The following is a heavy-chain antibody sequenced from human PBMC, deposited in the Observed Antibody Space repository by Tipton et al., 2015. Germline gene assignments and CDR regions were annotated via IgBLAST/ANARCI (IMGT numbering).Heavy chain of an antibody. Sequence: SLRLSCAASGFDVSSYYMSWVRQAPGKGLEWVSVIFSVGTTHYADSVKGRFTISRDNAKNTLALHMNRLTAEDTAVYYCAREMATSRTLDHWGQGTLVTVSS. CDR2: IFSVGTT. V-gene: IGHV3-53*01. D-gene: IGHD2-2*01. CDR1: GFDVSSYY. J-gene: IGHJ4*02. CDR3: AREMATSRTLDH.